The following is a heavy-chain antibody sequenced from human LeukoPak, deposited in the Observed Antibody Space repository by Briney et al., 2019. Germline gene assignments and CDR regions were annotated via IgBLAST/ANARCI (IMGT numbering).Heavy chain of an antibody. V-gene: IGHV1-69*01. J-gene: IGHJ5*02. CDR3: ASSSGYDFWRALRNWFDP. CDR2: IIPIFGTA. Sequence: SVKVSCKASGGTFSSYAISWVRQAPGQGLEWMGGIIPIFGTANYAQKFQGRVTITADESTSTAYMELSSLRSEDTAVYYCASSSGYDFWRALRNWFDPWGQGTLVTVSS. D-gene: IGHD3-3*01. CDR1: GGTFSSYA.